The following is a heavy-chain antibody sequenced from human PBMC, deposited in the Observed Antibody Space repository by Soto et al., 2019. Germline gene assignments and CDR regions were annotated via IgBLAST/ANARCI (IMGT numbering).Heavy chain of an antibody. J-gene: IGHJ4*02. CDR2: IYYSGST. CDR1: GGSISSSSYY. D-gene: IGHD6-13*01. Sequence: QLQLQESGPGLVKPSETLSLTCTVSGGSISSSSYYWGWIRQPPGKGLEWIGSIYYSGSTYYNPSPQSRFTLSVDPSKNHSSLKLSSVTAADTAVYYCATRGSSSWYGYWGQGTLVTVSS. CDR3: ATRGSSSWYGY. V-gene: IGHV4-39*02.